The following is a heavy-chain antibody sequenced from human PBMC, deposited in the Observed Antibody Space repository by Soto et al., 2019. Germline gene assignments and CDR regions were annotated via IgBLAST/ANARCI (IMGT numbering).Heavy chain of an antibody. CDR3: AGRPMIVVGEHDY. Sequence: SETLSLTCAVSGYSISSGYHWGWIRQPPGKGLEWLGSVHHSGSTYYNPSLKSRLTISVDKSKNQFSLNLTSVTAADTAVYYCAGRPMIVVGEHDYWGQGTLVTVSS. V-gene: IGHV4-38-2*01. D-gene: IGHD3-22*01. CDR2: VHHSGST. J-gene: IGHJ4*02. CDR1: GYSISSGYH.